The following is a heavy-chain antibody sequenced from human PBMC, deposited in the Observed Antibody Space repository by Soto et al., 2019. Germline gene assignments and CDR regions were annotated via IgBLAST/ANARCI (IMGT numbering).Heavy chain of an antibody. D-gene: IGHD3-9*01. V-gene: IGHV1-69*04. J-gene: IGHJ4*02. CDR2: IIPILGIA. CDR3: ARDEYYDILTGYYNALDY. CDR1: AGTFSSYT. Sequence: GASVKISCKTSAGTFSSYTISWARQATGQGLEWMGRIIPILGIANYAQKFQGRVTITADKSTSTAYMELSSLRSEDTAVYYCARDEYYDILTGYYNALDYWGQGTLVTVSS.